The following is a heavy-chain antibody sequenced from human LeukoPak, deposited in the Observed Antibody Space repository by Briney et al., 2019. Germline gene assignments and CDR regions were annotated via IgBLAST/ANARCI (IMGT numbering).Heavy chain of an antibody. D-gene: IGHD1-1*01. CDR2: IYTSGST. CDR1: GGSISSGSYY. Sequence: SETLSLTCTVSGGSISSGSYYWSWIRQPAGKGLEWIGRIYTSGSTNYNPSLKSRVTISVDTSKNQFSPKLSPVTAADTAVYYCARDRGAGTNRYWNAYFDYWGQGTLVTVSS. CDR3: ARDRGAGTNRYWNAYFDY. V-gene: IGHV4-61*02. J-gene: IGHJ4*02.